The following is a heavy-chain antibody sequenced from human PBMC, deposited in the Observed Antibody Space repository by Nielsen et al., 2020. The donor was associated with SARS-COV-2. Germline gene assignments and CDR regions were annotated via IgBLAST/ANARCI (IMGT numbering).Heavy chain of an antibody. CDR1: GYTFTSYG. V-gene: IGHV1-18*01. Sequence: ASVTVSCNASGYTFTSYGISWVRQAPGQGLEWMGWISAYNGNTNYAQKLQGRVTMTTDTSTSTAYMELSRLRSDDTAVYYCARGPLRYGMDVWGQGTTVTVSS. CDR3: ARGPLRYGMDV. J-gene: IGHJ6*02. CDR2: ISAYNGNT.